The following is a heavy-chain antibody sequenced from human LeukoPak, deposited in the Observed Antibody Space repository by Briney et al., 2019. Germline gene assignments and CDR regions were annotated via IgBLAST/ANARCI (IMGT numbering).Heavy chain of an antibody. CDR1: GDSISSYY. D-gene: IGHD6-19*01. CDR3: ARRIAVAGRGFDY. J-gene: IGHJ4*02. V-gene: IGHV4-59*12. Sequence: SETLSLTCTVSGDSISSYYWSWIRQPPGKGLEWIGYIYHSGSTNYNPSLKSRATISVDTSKNQFSLKLSSVTAADTAVYYCARRIAVAGRGFDYWGQGTLVTVSS. CDR2: IYHSGST.